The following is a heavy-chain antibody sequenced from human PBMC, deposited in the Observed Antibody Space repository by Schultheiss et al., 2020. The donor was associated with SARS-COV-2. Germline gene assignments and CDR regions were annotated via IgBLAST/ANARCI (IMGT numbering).Heavy chain of an antibody. CDR3: AKENPLRWSYGAHQPHLSIDY. V-gene: IGHV3-74*01. D-gene: IGHD1-26*01. CDR1: GFTFSSYW. Sequence: GGSLRLSCAASGFTFSSYWMHWVRQAPGKGLVWVSRINSDGSSTSYADSVKGRFTISRDNAKNTLYLQMNSLRAEDTAVYYCAKENPLRWSYGAHQPHLSIDYWGQGTLVTVSS. CDR2: INSDGSST. J-gene: IGHJ4*02.